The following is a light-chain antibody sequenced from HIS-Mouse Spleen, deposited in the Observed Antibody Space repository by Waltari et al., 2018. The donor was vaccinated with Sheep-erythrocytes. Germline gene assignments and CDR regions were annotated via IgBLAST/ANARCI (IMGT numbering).Light chain of an antibody. CDR2: DVS. CDR3: CSYAGSYNHV. Sequence: QSALTQPRSVSGSPGQSVTISCTGTSSDVGGYNYVSWYQQHPGKAPKLMIYDVSKRPSGVPGRFSGSKSGNTASLTISGLQADDEADYYCCSYAGSYNHVFATGTKVTVL. J-gene: IGLJ1*01. V-gene: IGLV2-11*01. CDR1: SSDVGGYNY.